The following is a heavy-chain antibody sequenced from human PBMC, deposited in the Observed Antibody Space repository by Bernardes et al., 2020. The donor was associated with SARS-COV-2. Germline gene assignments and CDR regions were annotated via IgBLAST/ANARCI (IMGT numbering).Heavy chain of an antibody. CDR3: ARGRYRSNWFDP. CDR2: INHSGST. Sequence: SETLSLTCAVYGGSFSGYYWSWIRQPPGKGLEWIGEINHSGSTNYNPSLKSRVTISVDTSKNQFSLKLSSVTAADTAVYYCARGRYRSNWFDPWGQGTLVTVSS. J-gene: IGHJ5*02. D-gene: IGHD5-18*01. V-gene: IGHV4-34*01. CDR1: GGSFSGYY.